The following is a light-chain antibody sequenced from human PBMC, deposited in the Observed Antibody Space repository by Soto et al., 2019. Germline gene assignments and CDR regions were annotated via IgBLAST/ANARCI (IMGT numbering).Light chain of an antibody. CDR3: ISYTGSSTSYV. CDR1: RSDIGSYNY. J-gene: IGLJ1*01. Sequence: QSALTQPASVSGSPGQSITISCSGTRSDIGSYNYVAWYQQFPGKTPKILIYGVSNRPSGVSSRFSGSKSGNTAYLTISGLQAEDEAYYYCISYTGSSTSYVFGSGTKLTVL. V-gene: IGLV2-14*01. CDR2: GVS.